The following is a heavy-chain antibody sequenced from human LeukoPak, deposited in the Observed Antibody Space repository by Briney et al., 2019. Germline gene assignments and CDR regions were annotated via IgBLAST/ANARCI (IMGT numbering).Heavy chain of an antibody. CDR2: ISSSGSTI. CDR3: ARDQYRTAGNWFDP. V-gene: IGHV3-48*03. J-gene: IGHJ5*02. CDR1: GFTFSSYE. D-gene: IGHD5-12*01. Sequence: PGGSLRLSCAASGFTFSSYEMNWVRQAPGKGLEWVSYISSSGSTIYYADSVKGRFTISRDNAKNSLYLQMNSLRAEDTAVYYCARDQYRTAGNWFDPWGQGTLVTVSS.